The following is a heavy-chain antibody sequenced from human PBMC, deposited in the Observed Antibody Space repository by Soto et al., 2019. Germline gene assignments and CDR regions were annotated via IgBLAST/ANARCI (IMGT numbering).Heavy chain of an antibody. D-gene: IGHD3-9*01. J-gene: IGHJ5*02. CDR2: VNPNTGVT. CDR3: TTLRLDP. CDR1: GYTFTSFY. V-gene: IGHV1-2*02. Sequence: SVKVSCNASGYTFTSFYMNWVRQAPGQGLEWMGWVNPNTGVTKYAQKFQGRVTMTRDTSINTAYMELSGLTSDDTAVYYCTTLRLDPWGQGTLVTVSS.